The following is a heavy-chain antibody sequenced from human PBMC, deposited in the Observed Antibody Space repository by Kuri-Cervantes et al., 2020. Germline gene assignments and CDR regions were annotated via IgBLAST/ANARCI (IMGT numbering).Heavy chain of an antibody. CDR3: ARDADDLITMIAVEGFGVDP. CDR2: IYSGGST. D-gene: IGHD3-22*01. V-gene: IGHV3-53*01. Sequence: GESLKISCAASGFTVSSNYMSWVRQAPGKGLEWVSVIYSGGSTYYADSVKGRFTISRDNSKNTLYLQMSSLRAEDTAVYYCARDADDLITMIAVEGFGVDPWGQGTLVTVSS. J-gene: IGHJ5*02. CDR1: GFTVSSNY.